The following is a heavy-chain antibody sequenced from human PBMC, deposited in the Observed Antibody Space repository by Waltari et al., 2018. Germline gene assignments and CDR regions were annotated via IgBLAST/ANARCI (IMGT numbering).Heavy chain of an antibody. CDR3: ASISSWYKTYFYYYYGMDV. CDR1: GFTFSSYA. D-gene: IGHD6-13*01. J-gene: IGHJ6*02. V-gene: IGHV3-23*04. CDR2: LSGSGGST. Sequence: EVQLVESGGGLVQPGGSLRLSCAASGFTFSSYAMSWVRQAPGKGLERVSALSGSGGSTYYADSVKGRFTISSDNSKNTLYLQMNSLIAEDTAVYYCASISSWYKTYFYYYYGMDVWGQGTTVTVSS.